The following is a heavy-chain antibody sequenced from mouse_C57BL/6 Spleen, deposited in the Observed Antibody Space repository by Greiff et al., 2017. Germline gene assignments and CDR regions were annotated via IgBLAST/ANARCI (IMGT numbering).Heavy chain of an antibody. J-gene: IGHJ1*03. CDR3: ARLAYYSNSYWYFDV. V-gene: IGHV1-61*01. Sequence: QVQLQQPGAELVRPGSSVKLSCKASGYTFTSYWMDWVKQRPGQGLEWIGNIYPSDSETHYNQKFKDKATLTVDKSSSTAYMQLSSLTSEDSAVYYCARLAYYSNSYWYFDVWGTGTTVTVSS. CDR2: IYPSDSET. D-gene: IGHD2-5*01. CDR1: GYTFTSYW.